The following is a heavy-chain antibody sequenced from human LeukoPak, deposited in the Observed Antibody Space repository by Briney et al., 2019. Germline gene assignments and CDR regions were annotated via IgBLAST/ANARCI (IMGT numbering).Heavy chain of an antibody. V-gene: IGHV4-38-2*02. CDR1: GFSISSGYY. Sequence: SETLSLTCVVSGFSISSGYYWGWIRQPPGKGLEWIVNIHPSGTMFHNSSLNSRVTMSIDTSQNQFSLKLSSVTAADTAVYYCAREAGRRVVNWGQGTLVPVSS. D-gene: IGHD1-1*01. CDR2: IHPSGTM. CDR3: AREAGRRVVN. J-gene: IGHJ4*02.